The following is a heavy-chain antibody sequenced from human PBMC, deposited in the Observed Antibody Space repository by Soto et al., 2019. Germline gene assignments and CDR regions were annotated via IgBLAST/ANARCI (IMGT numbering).Heavy chain of an antibody. Sequence: PGGSLRLSCTTSGFTFVDYAMSWFRQAPGKGLEWIGYIRSNTYGGTTEYAASVKGRFTISRDDSKRVAHLQMNSLETEDTAVYFCARRKYLDYWGQGTLVTVSS. CDR1: GFTFVDYA. D-gene: IGHD6-6*01. J-gene: IGHJ4*02. CDR2: IRSNTYGGTT. CDR3: ARRKYLDY. V-gene: IGHV3-49*03.